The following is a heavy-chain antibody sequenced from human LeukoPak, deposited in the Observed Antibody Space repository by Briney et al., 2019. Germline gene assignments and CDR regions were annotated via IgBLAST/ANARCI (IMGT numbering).Heavy chain of an antibody. Sequence: GGSLRLSCAASGFTFSSYGMRWVRQAPGKGLEWVSAISGSGGSTYYADSVKGRVTISRDNSKNTLYLQMHSLRAEDTAVYYCAKDHANTPVVTNWGQGILVSVSS. D-gene: IGHD2-21*02. CDR3: AKDHANTPVVTN. CDR1: GFTFSSYG. CDR2: ISGSGGST. J-gene: IGHJ4*02. V-gene: IGHV3-23*01.